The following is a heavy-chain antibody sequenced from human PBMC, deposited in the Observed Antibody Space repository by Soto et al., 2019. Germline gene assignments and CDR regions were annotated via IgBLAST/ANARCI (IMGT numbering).Heavy chain of an antibody. V-gene: IGHV1-18*01. D-gene: IGHD3-3*01. CDR1: GYTFTSYG. CDR2: ISAYNGNT. J-gene: IGHJ6*02. CDR3: AREEWLLYYYYYYGMDV. Sequence: ASVKVSCKASGYTFTSYGISWVRQAPGQGLEWMGWISAYNGNTNYAQKLQGRVTMTTDTSTSTAYMELRSLRSDDTAVYYCAREEWLLYYYYYYGMDVWGQGTTVPVSS.